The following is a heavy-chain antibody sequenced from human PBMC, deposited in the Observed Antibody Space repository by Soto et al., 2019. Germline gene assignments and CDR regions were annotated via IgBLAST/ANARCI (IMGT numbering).Heavy chain of an antibody. CDR1: GGSFSGYS. V-gene: IGHV4-34*01. D-gene: IGHD3-3*01. CDR3: ARARFDSWSHIYYGSDI. J-gene: IGHJ6*04. CDR2: INHSGTT. Sequence: PSETLSLTCALYGGSFSGYSWTWLRQLPGKGLEWIGEINHSGTTDYNPALKSPVSMSADTSKNQFSLRMTSVTAADTAVYYCARARFDSWSHIYYGSDIWGKVTTVTVSS.